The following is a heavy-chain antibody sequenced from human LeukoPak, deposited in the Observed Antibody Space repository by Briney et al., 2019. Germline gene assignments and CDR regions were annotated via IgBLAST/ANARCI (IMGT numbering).Heavy chain of an antibody. CDR1: GVSISSFY. CDR2: IYYSGST. J-gene: IGHJ4*02. Sequence: SETLSLTCAVSGVSISSFYWSWIRQPPGRGLEYIGYIYYSGSTNYNPSLKSRVTISVDTSNNQLSLKLNSVTPADTAVYFRARGWGYYDSWGQGTLVTVSS. D-gene: IGHD2-15*01. V-gene: IGHV4-59*01. CDR3: ARGWGYYDS.